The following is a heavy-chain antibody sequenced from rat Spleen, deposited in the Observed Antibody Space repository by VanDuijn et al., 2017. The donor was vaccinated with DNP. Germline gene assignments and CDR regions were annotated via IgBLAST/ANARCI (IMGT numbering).Heavy chain of an antibody. CDR2: ISASGGST. V-gene: IGHV5-7*01. J-gene: IGHJ2*01. Sequence: EVQLVESGGGLVQPGRSLKLSCAASGFTFSDYNMAWVRQAPKKGLEWVATISASGGSTSYRDSVKGRFTISRDNAKSSLYLQMDSLRSEDTATYYCAKGRWDYFDYWGQGVMVTVSS. D-gene: IGHD1-11*01. CDR1: GFTFSDYN. CDR3: AKGRWDYFDY.